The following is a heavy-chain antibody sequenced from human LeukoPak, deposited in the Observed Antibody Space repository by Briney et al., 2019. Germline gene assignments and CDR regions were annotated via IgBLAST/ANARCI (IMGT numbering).Heavy chain of an antibody. V-gene: IGHV4-31*03. Sequence: PSQTLSLTCTVSGGSINSGGYYWSWIRQHPGKGLEWIGYIYYSGSTYYNPSLKSRVTISVDTSKNQFSLKLSSVTAADTAVYYCARDMSYYDFWSGIGLYYFDYWGQGTLVTVSS. CDR1: GGSINSGGYY. J-gene: IGHJ4*02. D-gene: IGHD3-3*01. CDR2: IYYSGST. CDR3: ARDMSYYDFWSGIGLYYFDY.